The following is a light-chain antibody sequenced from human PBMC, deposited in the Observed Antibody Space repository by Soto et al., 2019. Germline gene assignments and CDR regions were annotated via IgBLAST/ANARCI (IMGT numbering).Light chain of an antibody. V-gene: IGLV2-14*03. CDR1: SSDVSRYDY. J-gene: IGLJ2*01. CDR3: SSYTTSTTLV. CDR2: EVS. Sequence: QSALTQPASVSGSPGQSITISCTGTSSDVSRYDYVSWYQQHPGKAPKLVIYEVSNRPSGISNRFSGSKSGNTASLTISGLQAEDEADYYCSSYTTSTTLVFGGGTKVTVL.